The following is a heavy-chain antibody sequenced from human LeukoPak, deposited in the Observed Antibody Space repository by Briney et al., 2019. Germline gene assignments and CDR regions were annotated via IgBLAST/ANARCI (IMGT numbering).Heavy chain of an antibody. CDR2: SNSGSST. V-gene: IGHV3-53*01. D-gene: IGHD3-22*01. Sequence: GGSLTLSCAASGLTVSSNYMSWVRHPPGKGLYLVSVSNSGSSTYCADTVKGRFTICRDNSKNTLYLQMNSLRAEDTAVYYCARGGDSSGSVRTAFDIWGQGTMVTVSS. CDR3: ARGGDSSGSVRTAFDI. CDR1: GLTVSSNY. J-gene: IGHJ3*02.